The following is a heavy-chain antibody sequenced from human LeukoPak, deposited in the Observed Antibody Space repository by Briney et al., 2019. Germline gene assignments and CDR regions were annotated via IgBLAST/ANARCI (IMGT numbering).Heavy chain of an antibody. CDR2: IYYSGST. J-gene: IGHJ3*02. CDR1: GGSISSYY. D-gene: IGHD5-24*01. CDR3: ARADGYNSYAFDI. Sequence: SETLSLTCTVSGGSISSYYWSWIRQPPGKGLEWIGYIYYSGSTNYNPSLKSRVTISVDTSKNQFSPKLSSVTAADTAVYYCARADGYNSYAFDIWGQGTMVTVSS. V-gene: IGHV4-59*08.